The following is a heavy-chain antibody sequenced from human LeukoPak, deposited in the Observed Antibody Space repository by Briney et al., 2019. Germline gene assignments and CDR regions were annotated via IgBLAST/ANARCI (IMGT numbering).Heavy chain of an antibody. Sequence: PSETLSLTCTVSGGSISSYYWSWIRQPPGKGLEWIGYIYYSGSTYYNPSLKSRVTISVDTSKNQFSLKLSSVTAADTAVYYCARHRPEYSSSGRTYYFDYWGQGTLVTVSS. CDR2: IYYSGST. CDR1: GGSISSYY. D-gene: IGHD6-6*01. CDR3: ARHRPEYSSSGRTYYFDY. V-gene: IGHV4-59*08. J-gene: IGHJ4*02.